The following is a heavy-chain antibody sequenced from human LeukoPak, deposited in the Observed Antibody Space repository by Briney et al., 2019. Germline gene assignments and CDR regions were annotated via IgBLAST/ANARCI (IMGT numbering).Heavy chain of an antibody. CDR1: GFTNAW. CDR3: SRRFGDTAY. V-gene: IGHV3-15*01. D-gene: IGHD3-10*01. CDR2: IKTSIDGGTT. Sequence: GGSLRLSCAASGFTNAWMSWVRQAPGKGLEWVGRIKTSIDGGTTAYAAPVKGRFTISRDDSKNTLYLQMNSLKSEDTAVYYCSRRFGDTAYWGQETLVTASS. J-gene: IGHJ4*02.